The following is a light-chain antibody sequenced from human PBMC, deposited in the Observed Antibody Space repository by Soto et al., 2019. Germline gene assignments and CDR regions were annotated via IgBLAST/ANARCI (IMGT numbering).Light chain of an antibody. Sequence: EIVLTQSPATLSLSPGERDTLSCRTSQSVSSYFAWYQQKPGRAPRLLIYDASNSATGIPARFIGSGSGTDFTLTISSLEPEDVAVYYCQQRSNWPITFGQGTRLEIK. CDR2: DAS. V-gene: IGKV3-11*01. CDR3: QQRSNWPIT. J-gene: IGKJ5*01. CDR1: QSVSSY.